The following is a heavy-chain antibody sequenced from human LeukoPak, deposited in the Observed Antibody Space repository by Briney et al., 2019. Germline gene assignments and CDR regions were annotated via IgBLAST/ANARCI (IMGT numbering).Heavy chain of an antibody. J-gene: IGHJ6*02. CDR1: GFTFTSYA. V-gene: IGHV3-30-3*01. D-gene: IGHD6-19*01. CDR3: ARGLSGNYYYYYAMDV. CDR2: ISYDGSNK. Sequence: PGRSLRLSCAASGFTFTSYAMHWVRQAPGKGLEWVAVISYDGSNKYYVEFVKGLFTISRDNSKNTLYLQMNSLRTEDTAVYYCARGLSGNYYYYYAMDVWGQGTTVTVSS.